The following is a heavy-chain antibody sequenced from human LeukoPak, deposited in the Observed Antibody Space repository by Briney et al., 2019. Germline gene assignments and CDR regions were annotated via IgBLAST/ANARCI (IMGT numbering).Heavy chain of an antibody. V-gene: IGHV3-11*01. Sequence: KPGGSLRLSCAASRFTFSDYYMSWIRQAPGKGLEWVSYISSSGSTIYYADSVKGRFTISRDNAKNSLYLQMNSLRAEDTAVYYCASGFDCGGDCPTTSIDYWGQGTLVTVSS. CDR1: RFTFSDYY. J-gene: IGHJ4*02. CDR3: ASGFDCGGDCPTTSIDY. D-gene: IGHD2-21*02. CDR2: ISSSGSTI.